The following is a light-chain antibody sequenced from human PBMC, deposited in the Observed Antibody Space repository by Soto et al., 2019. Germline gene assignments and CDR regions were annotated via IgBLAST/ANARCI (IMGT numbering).Light chain of an antibody. CDR3: SSYAGSNMVV. CDR1: SSDVGGYNY. V-gene: IGLV2-8*01. CDR2: EVS. J-gene: IGLJ2*01. Sequence: QSALTQPPSASGSPGQSVTISCTGTSSDVGGYNYVSWYQHHPGKAPKLMIYEVSKRPSGVPDRFSGSKSGNTASLTVSGLQAEDEADYYCSSYAGSNMVVFGGGTKVTVL.